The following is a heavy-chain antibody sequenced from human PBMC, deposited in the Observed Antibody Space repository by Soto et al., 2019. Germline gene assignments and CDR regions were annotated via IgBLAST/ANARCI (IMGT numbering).Heavy chain of an antibody. Sequence: GSLRLSCAASGFTFSSYSMNWVRQASGKGLEWVSSISSSSSYIYYADSVKGRFTISRDNAKNSLYLQMDSLRAEDTAVYYCAREALYCGGDCYTPDYWGQGTLVTVAS. CDR1: GFTFSSYS. J-gene: IGHJ4*02. CDR3: AREALYCGGDCYTPDY. CDR2: ISSSSSYI. V-gene: IGHV3-21*01. D-gene: IGHD2-21*02.